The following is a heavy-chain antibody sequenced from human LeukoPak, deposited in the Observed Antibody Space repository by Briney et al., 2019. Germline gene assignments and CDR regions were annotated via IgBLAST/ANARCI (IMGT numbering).Heavy chain of an antibody. J-gene: IGHJ4*02. V-gene: IGHV5-51*01. CDR1: GYRFTSYW. Sequence: GASLQISCKGSGYRFTSYWIGWVRQLPGKGLEWMGIIYPGDSDTKYSPSFQGQVTISADKSISTAYLQWSSLKASDTAMYYCARRRSGSYSDYWGQGNLVTVSS. CDR3: ARRRSGSYSDY. CDR2: IYPGDSDT. D-gene: IGHD3-10*01.